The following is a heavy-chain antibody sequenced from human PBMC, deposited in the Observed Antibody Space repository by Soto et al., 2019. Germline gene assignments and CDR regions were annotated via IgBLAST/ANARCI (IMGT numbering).Heavy chain of an antibody. D-gene: IGHD1-1*01. CDR3: GRGRYGDY. Sequence: QVHLVQSGAEVKKPGASVKVSCKGSGYAFTTYGITWVRQAPGQGLEWMGWISAHNGNTNYAQKLQGRVTVTRDTSTSTAYMERRSLRSDDTALYYCGRGRYGDYWGQGALVTVSS. J-gene: IGHJ4*02. V-gene: IGHV1-18*01. CDR1: GYAFTTYG. CDR2: ISAHNGNT.